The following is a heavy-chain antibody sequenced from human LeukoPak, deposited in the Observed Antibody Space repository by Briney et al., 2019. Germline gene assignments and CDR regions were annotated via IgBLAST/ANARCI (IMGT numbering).Heavy chain of an antibody. Sequence: SETLPLTCTVSGDSISGGAFYWGWVRQSPGKGLEWIGSMFYSGSTHFNPSLESRITMSLDTSKNQFSLRLSLMTAADTGVYYCARQGSSPNWFDPWGQGTLVTVSS. CDR1: GDSISGGAFY. V-gene: IGHV4-39*01. J-gene: IGHJ5*02. CDR3: ARQGSSPNWFDP. CDR2: MFYSGST. D-gene: IGHD1-26*01.